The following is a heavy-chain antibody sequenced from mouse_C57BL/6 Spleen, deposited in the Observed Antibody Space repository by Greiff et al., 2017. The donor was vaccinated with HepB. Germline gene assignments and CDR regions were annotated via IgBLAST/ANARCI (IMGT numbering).Heavy chain of an antibody. V-gene: IGHV2-6*03. CDR2: IWSDGST. J-gene: IGHJ4*01. CDR1: GFSLTSYG. Sequence: QVQLKESGPGLVAPSQSLSITCTVSGFSLTSYGVHWVRQPPGKGLEWLVVIWSDGSTTYNSALKSRLSISKDNSKSQVFLKMNSLQTDDTAMYYCARGYYGSSPYAMDYWGQGTSVTVSS. D-gene: IGHD1-1*01. CDR3: ARGYYGSSPYAMDY.